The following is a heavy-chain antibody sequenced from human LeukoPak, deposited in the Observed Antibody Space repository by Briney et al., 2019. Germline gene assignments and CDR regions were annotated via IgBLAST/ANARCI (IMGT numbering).Heavy chain of an antibody. V-gene: IGHV3-48*02. CDR1: GFAFSSYS. J-gene: IGHJ6*02. Sequence: PGGSLRLSCAASGFAFSSYSMNRVRQAPGKGLEWISYISGGGSPIYYADSVKGRFTISRDNAKNSLFLQMNSLRDEDTAVYYCARDLAVGVPQGFWSNYFKGDYYYGMDVWGQGTTVTVSS. CDR2: ISGGGSPI. CDR3: ARDLAVGVPQGFWSNYFKGDYYYGMDV. D-gene: IGHD3-3*01.